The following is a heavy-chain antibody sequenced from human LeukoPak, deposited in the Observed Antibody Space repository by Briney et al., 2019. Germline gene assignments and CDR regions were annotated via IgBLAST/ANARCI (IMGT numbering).Heavy chain of an antibody. J-gene: IGHJ4*02. Sequence: SETLSLTCAVYGGSFSGYYWSWIRQPPGKGLEWIGEINHSGSTNYNPSLKSRVTISVDTSKNQFSLKLSSVTAADTAVYYCARSRTGGELPQGYFDYWGQGTLVTVSS. V-gene: IGHV4-34*01. CDR1: GGSFSGYY. D-gene: IGHD1-26*01. CDR2: INHSGST. CDR3: ARSRTGGELPQGYFDY.